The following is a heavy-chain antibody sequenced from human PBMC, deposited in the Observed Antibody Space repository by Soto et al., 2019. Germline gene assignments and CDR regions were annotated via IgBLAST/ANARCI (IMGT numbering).Heavy chain of an antibody. CDR1: GGSISSNGHY. J-gene: IGHJ4*02. CDR2: IYYTGNT. Sequence: SETLSLTCTVSGGSISSNGHYWTWIRQHPGKGLEWIAYIYYTGNTYYNPSLKSRLSISVDTSKNQFSLKLRSVTAADTAVYYCAREQWGFDSWGQGTLVTVSS. CDR3: AREQWGFDS. V-gene: IGHV4-31*03. D-gene: IGHD6-19*01.